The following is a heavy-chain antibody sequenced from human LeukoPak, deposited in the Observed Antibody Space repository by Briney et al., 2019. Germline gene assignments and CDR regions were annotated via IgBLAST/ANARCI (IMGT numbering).Heavy chain of an antibody. J-gene: IGHJ6*02. V-gene: IGHV3-11*01. CDR1: GFTFSDYY. CDR3: ARRTVVTPKTYYYCGMDV. D-gene: IGHD4-23*01. Sequence: GGSLRLSCAASGFTFSDYYMSWIRQAPGKGLEWVAYISSSGSTIYYADSVKGRFTISRDNAKNSLYLQMNSLRAEDTAVYYCARRTVVTPKTYYYCGMDVWGQGTTVTVSS. CDR2: ISSSGSTI.